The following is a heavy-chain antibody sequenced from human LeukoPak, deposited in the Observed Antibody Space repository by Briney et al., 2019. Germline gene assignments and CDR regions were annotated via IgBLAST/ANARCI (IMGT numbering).Heavy chain of an antibody. CDR1: GGSVSNYY. J-gene: IGHJ4*02. D-gene: IGHD3-16*01. CDR3: TTHPPSR. V-gene: IGHV3-15*01. CDR2: IKSKTDGGTT. Sequence: ETLSLTCSVSGGSVSNYYWSWVRQAPGKGLEWVGRIKSKTDGGTTDYAAPVKGRFTISRDDSKNTLYLQMNSLKTEDTAVYYCTTHPPSRWGQGTMVTVSS.